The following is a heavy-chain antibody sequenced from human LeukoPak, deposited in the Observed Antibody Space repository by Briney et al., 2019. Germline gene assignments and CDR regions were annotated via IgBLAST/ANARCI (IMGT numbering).Heavy chain of an antibody. CDR2: MNPNSGNT. J-gene: IGHJ3*02. D-gene: IGHD3/OR15-3a*01. Sequence: ASVKVSCKASGYTFTSYDINWVRQATGQGLEWMGWMNPNSGNTGYAQKFQGRVTMTRNTSISTAYMELSSLRSEDTAVYYCARGSYGFLDHYAAFDIWGQGTMVTVSS. CDR1: GYTFTSYD. CDR3: ARGSYGFLDHYAAFDI. V-gene: IGHV1-8*01.